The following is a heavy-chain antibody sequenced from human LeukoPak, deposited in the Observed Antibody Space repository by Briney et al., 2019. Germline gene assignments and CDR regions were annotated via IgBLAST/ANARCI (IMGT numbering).Heavy chain of an antibody. CDR2: IYYSGST. CDR3: ARQAVAGTSWFDP. CDR1: GGSISSSSYY. D-gene: IGHD6-19*01. V-gene: IGHV4-39*01. J-gene: IGHJ5*02. Sequence: SETLSLTCTVSGGSISSSSYYWGWIRQPPGKGLEWIGRIYYSGSTYYNPSLKSRVNLSVDTSKNQFSLKLSSVTAADTAVYYCARQAVAGTSWFDPWGQGTLVTVSS.